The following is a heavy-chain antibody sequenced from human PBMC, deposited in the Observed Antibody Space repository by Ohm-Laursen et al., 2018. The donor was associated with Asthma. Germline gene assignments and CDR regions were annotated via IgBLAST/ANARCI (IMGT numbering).Heavy chain of an antibody. V-gene: IGHV4-39*01. CDR3: ARHFSRPAPSDY. CDR1: GGFLSSSNYY. J-gene: IGHJ4*02. Sequence: PSDTLSLTCTVSGGFLSSSNYYWGWIRQPPGKGLEWIGSIYYSGSTYYNPSLKSRATISVDTSKNQFSLQLTSVTAADTAVYYCARHFSRPAPSDYWGQGTLVTVSS. CDR2: IYYSGST.